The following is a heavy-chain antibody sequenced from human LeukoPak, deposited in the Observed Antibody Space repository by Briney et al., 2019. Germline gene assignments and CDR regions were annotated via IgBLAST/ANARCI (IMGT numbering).Heavy chain of an antibody. CDR1: GGTFSSYA. Sequence: ASVRVSCKASGGTFSSYAISWVRQAPGQGLEWMGGIIPIFGTANYAQKFQGRVTITADASTSTAYMELSSLRSEDTAVYYCARATDILTGYYRDAFDIWGQGTMVTVSS. D-gene: IGHD3-9*01. J-gene: IGHJ3*02. V-gene: IGHV1-69*13. CDR2: IIPIFGTA. CDR3: ARATDILTGYYRDAFDI.